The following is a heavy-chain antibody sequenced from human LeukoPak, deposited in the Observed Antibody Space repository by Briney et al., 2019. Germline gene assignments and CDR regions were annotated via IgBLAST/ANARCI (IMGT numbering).Heavy chain of an antibody. CDR3: ARDRSAVAGNAEH. CDR1: GYTFTSYG. CDR2: INTYNGNT. D-gene: IGHD6-19*01. V-gene: IGHV1-18*04. Sequence: ASVKVSCKASGYTFTSYGITWVRQAPGQGLEWMGWINTYNGNTNYAQKLQGRVTMTTDTSTSTAYMELWSLRPDDTAVYYCARDRSAVAGNAEHWGQGTLVTVSS. J-gene: IGHJ1*01.